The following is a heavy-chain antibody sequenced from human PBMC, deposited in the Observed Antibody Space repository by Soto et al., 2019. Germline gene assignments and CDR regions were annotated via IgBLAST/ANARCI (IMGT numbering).Heavy chain of an antibody. CDR1: GYSISSGYY. CDR3: ARDRGDYGMDV. V-gene: IGHV4-38-2*02. Sequence: SETLSLTCAVSGYSISSGYYWGWIRQPPGKGLEWIGSIYHSGSTYYNPSLKSRVTISVDTSKNQFSLKLSSVTAADTAVYYCARDRGDYGMDVWGQGTTVTV. J-gene: IGHJ6*02. CDR2: IYHSGST. D-gene: IGHD3-16*01.